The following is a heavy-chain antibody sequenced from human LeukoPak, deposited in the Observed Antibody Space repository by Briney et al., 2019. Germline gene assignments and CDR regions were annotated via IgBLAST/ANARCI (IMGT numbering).Heavy chain of an antibody. CDR1: GYTFTDYY. CDR2: INPNSGGT. D-gene: IGHD6-6*01. CDR3: ARIPRASSSSVRFDY. J-gene: IGHJ4*02. V-gene: IGHV1-2*02. Sequence: GASVKVSCKASGYTFTDYYMHWVRQAPGQGLEWMGWINPNSGGTNYAQKFQGRVTMTRDTSISTAYMELSRLRSDDTAVYYCARIPRASSSSVRFDYWGQGTLVTVSS.